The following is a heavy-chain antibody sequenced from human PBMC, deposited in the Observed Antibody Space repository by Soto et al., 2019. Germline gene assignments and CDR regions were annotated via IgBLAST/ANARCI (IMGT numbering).Heavy chain of an antibody. CDR3: APLSVSLSGPYGIHV. J-gene: IGHJ6*02. V-gene: IGHV4-39*01. Sequence: SETLSLTCSVSGASIDDRGHHWSWLRRSPGRGLEWLGSVYHDGTNYYNPSLKSRVSVSVDTSKNQFSLKLASVTAADTAVYYCAPLSVSLSGPYGIHVWGQGTTVTVSS. CDR1: GASIDDRGHH. CDR2: VYHDGTN. D-gene: IGHD2-15*01.